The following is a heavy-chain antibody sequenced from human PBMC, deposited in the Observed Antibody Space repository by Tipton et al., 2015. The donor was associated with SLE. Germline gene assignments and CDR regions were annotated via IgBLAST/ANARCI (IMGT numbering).Heavy chain of an antibody. CDR2: IYHSGST. CDR3: AREVDPKTFDI. D-gene: IGHD5-12*01. CDR1: GYSISSGYY. J-gene: IGHJ3*02. V-gene: IGHV4-38-2*02. Sequence: TLSLTCAVSGYSISSGYYWGWIRQPPGKGLEWIGSIYHSGSTYYNPSLKSRVTISVDTSKNQFSLKLSSVTAADTAVYYCAREVDPKTFDIWGQGTMVTVSS.